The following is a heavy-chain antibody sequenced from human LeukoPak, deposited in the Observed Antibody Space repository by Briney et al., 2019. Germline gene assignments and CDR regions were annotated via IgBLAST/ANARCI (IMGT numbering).Heavy chain of an antibody. D-gene: IGHD6-13*01. Sequence: GGSLRLSCAASGCTFSSYAMSWVRQAPGKGLGWVSAISGSGGSTYYADSVKGRFTISRDNSKNTLYLQMNSLRAEDTAVYYCAKDPSGIALTMVFDPWGQGTLVTVSS. CDR2: ISGSGGST. CDR3: AKDPSGIALTMVFDP. J-gene: IGHJ5*02. V-gene: IGHV3-23*01. CDR1: GCTFSSYA.